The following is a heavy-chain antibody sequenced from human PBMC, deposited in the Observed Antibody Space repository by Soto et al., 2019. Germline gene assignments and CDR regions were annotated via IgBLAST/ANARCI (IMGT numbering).Heavy chain of an antibody. D-gene: IGHD3-10*01. V-gene: IGHV4-59*01. Sequence: SETLSLTCTVSGGSISSYYWSWIRQPPGKGLEWIGYIYYSGSTNYNPSLKSRVTISVDTSKNQFSLKLSSVTAADTAVYYCARAGPTRFDPWGQGTLVTSPQ. CDR2: IYYSGST. J-gene: IGHJ5*02. CDR1: GGSISSYY. CDR3: ARAGPTRFDP.